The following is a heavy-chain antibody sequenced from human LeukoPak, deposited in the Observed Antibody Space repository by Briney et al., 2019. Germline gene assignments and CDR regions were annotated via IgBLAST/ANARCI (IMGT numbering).Heavy chain of an antibody. D-gene: IGHD1-14*01. CDR2: IYYSGST. Sequence: SETLSLTCTVSGYSISSGYYWGWIRQPPGKGLEWIGSIYYSGSTYYNPSLKSRVTISVDMSKNQFSLKLTSVTAADTAVYYCAREIRPGNYYYYMDVWGKGITVTISS. V-gene: IGHV4-38-2*02. CDR3: AREIRPGNYYYYMDV. J-gene: IGHJ6*03. CDR1: GYSISSGYY.